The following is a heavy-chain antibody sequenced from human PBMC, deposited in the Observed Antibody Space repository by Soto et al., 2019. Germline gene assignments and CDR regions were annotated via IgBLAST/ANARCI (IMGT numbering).Heavy chain of an antibody. V-gene: IGHV1-2*02. D-gene: IGHD5-12*01. CDR2: INPNGGAT. CDR1: GDSFSAFS. J-gene: IGHJ6*03. Sequence: QVQLVQSGSEVKKPGASVKVSCKTSGDSFSAFSLHWVRQAPGQGLEWLGWINPNGGATKYAQKFRGRVAMTRDTSIRTAYLELSSLRSDDTAIYYCARESGGATATLDYYYFYMDVWGKGTTVTVSS. CDR3: ARESGGATATLDYYYFYMDV.